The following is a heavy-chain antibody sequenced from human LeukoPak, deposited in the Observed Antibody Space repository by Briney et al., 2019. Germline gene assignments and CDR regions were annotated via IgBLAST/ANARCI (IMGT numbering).Heavy chain of an antibody. D-gene: IGHD6-13*01. CDR3: ASLLTGYSSTYNWFDP. J-gene: IGHJ5*02. CDR1: GGSFSGYY. Sequence: SETLSLTCAVYGGSFSGYYWSWIRQPPGKGLEWIGEINHSGSTNYNPSLKSRVTISVDTSKNQFSLKLSSVTAADTAVYYCASLLTGYSSTYNWFDPWGQGTLVTVSS. V-gene: IGHV4-34*01. CDR2: INHSGST.